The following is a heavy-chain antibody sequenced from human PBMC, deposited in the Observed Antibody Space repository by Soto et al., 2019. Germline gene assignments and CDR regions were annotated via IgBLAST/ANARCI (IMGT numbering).Heavy chain of an antibody. CDR3: AKDGGQAYCNSRGCYAEHVAY. CDR1: GFTFSNYA. CDR2: VSYDGDNE. V-gene: IGHV3-30*18. J-gene: IGHJ4*02. D-gene: IGHD2-2*01. Sequence: QVQLVESGGGVVQPGRSLRLSCVASGFTFSNYAMHWVRQAPGKGLEWVAIVSYDGDNEYYADSVRGRFFISRDNSRNPLDLHTSSLRHEDTDVYYCAKDGGQAYCNSRGCYAEHVAYWGRGTQVTVSS.